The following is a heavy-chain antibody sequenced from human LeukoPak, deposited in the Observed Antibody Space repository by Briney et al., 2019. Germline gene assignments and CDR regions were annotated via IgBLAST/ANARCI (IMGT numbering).Heavy chain of an antibody. V-gene: IGHV3-7*01. CDR2: IKQDGTEK. D-gene: IGHD2-2*02. CDR1: GFTFTTYW. CDR3: ARDQIPTDY. J-gene: IGHJ4*02. Sequence: GGSLRLSCGASGFTFTTYWMSWVRQAPGKGLEWVANIKQDGTEKYYVDSVKGRFTISRDYARNSLYLQLNSLRAEDTAVYYCARDQIPTDYWGQGTLVTVSS.